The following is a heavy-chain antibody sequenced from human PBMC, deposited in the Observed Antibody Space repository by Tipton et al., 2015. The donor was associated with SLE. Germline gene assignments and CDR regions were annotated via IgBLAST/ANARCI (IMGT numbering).Heavy chain of an antibody. CDR3: ARVLTGTSTFDY. CDR1: GGSISSYY. CDR2: IYTNENT. Sequence: TLSLTCTVSGGSISSYYWSWIRQPAGGGLEWIGRIYTNENTNYNPSLKSRVTMSVDTSKNHFSLKLTSVTAADTAVYYCARVLTGTSTFDYWGQGTLVTVSS. V-gene: IGHV4-4*07. J-gene: IGHJ4*02. D-gene: IGHD1-7*01.